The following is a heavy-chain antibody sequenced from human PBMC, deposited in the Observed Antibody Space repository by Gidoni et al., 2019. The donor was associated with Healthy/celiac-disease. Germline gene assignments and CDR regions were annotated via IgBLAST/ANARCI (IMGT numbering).Heavy chain of an antibody. V-gene: IGHV5-51*01. D-gene: IGHD1-7*01. CDR3: ARGGGITGTTQLDY. CDR1: GYRFTSYW. Sequence: EVQLVQSGAEVQKPGESLKNSWKSSGYRFTSYWIGWVRQMPGKGLAWMGIIYPGDSDTRYSPSFQGQVTISADTSISTAYLQWSSLKASDTAMDYCARGGGITGTTQLDYWGQGTLVTVSS. CDR2: IYPGDSDT. J-gene: IGHJ4*02.